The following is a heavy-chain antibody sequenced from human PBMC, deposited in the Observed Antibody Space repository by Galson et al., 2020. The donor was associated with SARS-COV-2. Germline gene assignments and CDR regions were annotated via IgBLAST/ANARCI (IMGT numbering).Heavy chain of an antibody. CDR2: IQSKTGARTT. Sequence: RSLRLSCAASGFTFRNARMRCVRPTPRTRLEWVGRIQSKTGARTTDYAAPVKGRFTISRDDSKNTLYLQMNSLKTEDTAVYDCTTATRDCSGGGCYEFFVYWGQGTLVTVSS. CDR3: TTATRDCSGGGCYEFFVY. V-gene: IGHV3-15*01. D-gene: IGHD2-15*01. CDR1: GFTFRNAR. J-gene: IGHJ4*02.